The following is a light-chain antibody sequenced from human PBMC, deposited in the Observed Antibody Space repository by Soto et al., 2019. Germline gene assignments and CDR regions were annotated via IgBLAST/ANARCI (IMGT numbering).Light chain of an antibody. CDR2: DVT. Sequence: QSALTQPRSVSGSPGQSVTISCTGTSSDVAGYGYVSWYQQHPGKAPKVIIYDVTQRPSGVPDRFSGSKSGNAASLTISGLQAEDEADYYCCSYAGSHTKYVFGTGTKVTVL. J-gene: IGLJ1*01. V-gene: IGLV2-11*01. CDR3: CSYAGSHTKYV. CDR1: SSDVAGYGY.